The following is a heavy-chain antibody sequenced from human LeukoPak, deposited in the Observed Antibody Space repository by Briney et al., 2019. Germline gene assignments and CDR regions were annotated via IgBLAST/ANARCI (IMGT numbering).Heavy chain of an antibody. CDR1: GGSISSYY. V-gene: IGHV4-59*01. CDR3: ARSLYCTNGVCLEDY. D-gene: IGHD2-8*01. CDR2: IYYSGST. Sequence: PSETLSLTCTVSGGSISSYYWSWIRQPPGKGLEWIGYIYYSGSTNYNPSLKSRVTISVDTSKNQFSLKLSSVTAADTAVYYCARSLYCTNGVCLEDYWGQGTLVTVSS. J-gene: IGHJ4*02.